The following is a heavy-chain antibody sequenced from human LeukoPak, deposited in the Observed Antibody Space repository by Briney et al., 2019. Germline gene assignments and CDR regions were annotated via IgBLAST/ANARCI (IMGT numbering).Heavy chain of an antibody. CDR2: MSPSSGNT. CDR1: GYTFTTYD. D-gene: IGHD5-18*01. Sequence: ASVKVSCKASGYTFTTYDINWFRQATGQGPEWLGSMSPSSGNTNYAQNFRGRVTMTGDTSTTTAYLELNGLKSDDTAVYYCARGRIQLWSYYFDLWGQGTLVAASS. V-gene: IGHV1-8*01. CDR3: ARGRIQLWSYYFDL. J-gene: IGHJ4*02.